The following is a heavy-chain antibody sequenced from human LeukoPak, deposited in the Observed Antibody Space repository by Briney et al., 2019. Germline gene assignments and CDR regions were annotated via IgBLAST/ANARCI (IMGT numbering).Heavy chain of an antibody. CDR3: AKDRGDGYPTHFDC. CDR2: IRYDGSNK. J-gene: IGHJ4*02. D-gene: IGHD5-24*01. CDR1: GFTFNIYA. V-gene: IGHV3-30*02. Sequence: GGSLRLSCAASGFTFNIYAMHWVRQAPGKGLEWVAFIRYDGSNKYYADSVKGRFTISRDNSKNTVNLQMNSLRVEDTAVYYCAKDRGDGYPTHFDCWGRGTLVTVSS.